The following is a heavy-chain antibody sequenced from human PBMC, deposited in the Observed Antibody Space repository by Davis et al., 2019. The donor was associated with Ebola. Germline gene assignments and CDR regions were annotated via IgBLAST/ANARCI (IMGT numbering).Heavy chain of an antibody. CDR1: GFTFDDYV. D-gene: IGHD1-26*01. CDR2: LGTSADT. CDR3: AKDTSNIWFDI. J-gene: IGHJ3*02. Sequence: GGSLRLSCAASGFTFDDYVMHWIRQAPGKGLEWVSTLGTSADTYYADSVKGRFTISRDNSKNTLYLQMNGLRVEDTAIYYCAKDTSNIWFDIWGQGTNVTVSS. V-gene: IGHV3-23*01.